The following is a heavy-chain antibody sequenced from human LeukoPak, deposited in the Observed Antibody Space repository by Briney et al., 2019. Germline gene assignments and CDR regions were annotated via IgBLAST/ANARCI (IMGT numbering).Heavy chain of an antibody. D-gene: IGHD5-24*01. V-gene: IGHV3-23*01. CDR1: GFTFSSYG. CDR3: ARAWMATFPFDY. J-gene: IGHJ4*02. Sequence: QTGGSLRLSCAASGFTFSSYGVSWVRQAPGKGLEWVSGISGSGHRTYYADSVKGRFTISRDNSKNTLYLQMNSLRAEDTAVYYCARAWMATFPFDYWGQGTLVTVSS. CDR2: ISGSGHRT.